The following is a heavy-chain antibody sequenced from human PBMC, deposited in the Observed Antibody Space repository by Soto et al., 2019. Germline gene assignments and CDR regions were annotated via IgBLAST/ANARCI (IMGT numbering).Heavy chain of an antibody. Sequence: LRLSCETSGFSFSVYGMHWVRQAPGKGLEWVAVIWYDASKQFYAASVEGRFTISRDNSKAILYLQMNSLRAEDTAVYYCAAWAEGATEVHWGQGTLVTAPQ. CDR2: IWYDASKQ. CDR3: AAWAEGATEVH. D-gene: IGHD2-15*01. V-gene: IGHV3-33*01. CDR1: GFSFSVYG. J-gene: IGHJ4*02.